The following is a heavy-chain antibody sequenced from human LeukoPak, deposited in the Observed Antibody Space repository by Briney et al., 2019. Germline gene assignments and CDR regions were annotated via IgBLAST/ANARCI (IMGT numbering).Heavy chain of an antibody. CDR1: GYTFTSYG. J-gene: IGHJ4*02. CDR2: ISAYNGNT. D-gene: IGHD3-22*01. V-gene: IGHV1-18*01. CDR3: ARDVYDSSGYYYNFKFDY. Sequence: GASVKVSCKASGYTFTSYGISWVRQAPGQGLEWMGWISAYNGNTNYAQKLQGRVTMTTDTSTSTAYMELRGLRSDDTAVYYCARDVYDSSGYYYNFKFDYWGQGTLVTVSS.